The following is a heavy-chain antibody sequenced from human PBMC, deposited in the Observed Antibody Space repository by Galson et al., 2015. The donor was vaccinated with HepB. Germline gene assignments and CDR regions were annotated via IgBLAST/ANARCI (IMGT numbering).Heavy chain of an antibody. CDR1: GFTFSGSA. D-gene: IGHD3-10*01. Sequence: SLRLSCAASGFTFSGSAMHWVRQASGKGLEWVGRIRSKANSYATAYAASVKGRFTISRDDSKNTAFLQMNSLKTEDTAMYFCTTLSLRGVITPDHWGQGTLVTVSS. V-gene: IGHV3-73*01. J-gene: IGHJ4*02. CDR2: IRSKANSYAT. CDR3: TTLSLRGVITPDH.